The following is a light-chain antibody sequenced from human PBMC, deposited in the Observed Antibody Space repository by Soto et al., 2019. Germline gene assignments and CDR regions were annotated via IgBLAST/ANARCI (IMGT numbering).Light chain of an antibody. CDR2: EDN. Sequence: QSVLTQPASVSGSPGQSITISCTGTSSDVGNYNLVSWYQQHPGKAPKLMIYEDNKRPSGVSNRFSGSKSGNTASLTISGLQAEDEAHYYCCSYAPISTVVFGGGTQLTVL. CDR1: SSDVGNYNL. V-gene: IGLV2-23*01. J-gene: IGLJ3*02. CDR3: CSYAPISTVV.